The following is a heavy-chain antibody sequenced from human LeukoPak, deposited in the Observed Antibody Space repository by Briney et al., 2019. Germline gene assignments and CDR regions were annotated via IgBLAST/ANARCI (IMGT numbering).Heavy chain of an antibody. CDR2: IYPGDSDT. CDR1: GYSFTTYW. CDR3: ARGGWGSSWSHYFDY. D-gene: IGHD6-13*01. V-gene: IGHV5-51*01. J-gene: IGHJ4*02. Sequence: PGESLKISCKGSGYSFTTYWIGWVRQMPGKGLEWMGIIYPGDSDTGYSPSFQGQVTISADKSISTAYLQWSSLKASDTAMYYCARGGWGSSWSHYFDYWGQGTLVTVSS.